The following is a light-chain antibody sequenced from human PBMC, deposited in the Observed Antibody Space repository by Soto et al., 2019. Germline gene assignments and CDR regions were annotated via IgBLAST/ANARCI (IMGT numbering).Light chain of an antibody. CDR3: QQYDNNWT. V-gene: IGKV1-5*03. CDR1: QTISSW. Sequence: DIQMTQSPSTLSGSVGDRVTITCRASQTISSWLAWYQQKPGKAPRLLIYRASTLQGGVPSRFSGSGSGTEFTLTISSLQPDDCATYYCQQYDNNWTFGQGTKVDIK. CDR2: RAS. J-gene: IGKJ1*01.